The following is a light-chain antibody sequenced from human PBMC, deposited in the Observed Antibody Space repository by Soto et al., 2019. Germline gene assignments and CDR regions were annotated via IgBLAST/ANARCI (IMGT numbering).Light chain of an antibody. CDR1: QSISKY. CDR2: DSF. Sequence: EIVLTQSPATLSLSPGERATLSCRASQSISKYLAWYQQKPGQAPRLLIDDSFNRATGIPPRFSGSGSGTDFTLTISSLEPEDFAVYYCQHKSAFGQGTRLEIK. J-gene: IGKJ5*01. V-gene: IGKV3-11*01. CDR3: QHKSA.